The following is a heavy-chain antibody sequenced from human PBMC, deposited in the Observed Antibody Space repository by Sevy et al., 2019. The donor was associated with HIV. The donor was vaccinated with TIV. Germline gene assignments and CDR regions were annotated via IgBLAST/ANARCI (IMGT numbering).Heavy chain of an antibody. J-gene: IGHJ4*02. Sequence: GGSLRLSCAASGFTFINYAMTWVRQAPGKGLEWVSIIFLIVDVTFYAESVKGRFIISRDSSKNTLFLQMNSLRAEDTAVYYCAKDFCRTDNCADLFDYWGQGTLVTVSS. CDR1: GFTFINYA. CDR3: AKDFCRTDNCADLFDY. CDR2: IFLIVDVT. V-gene: IGHV3-23*01. D-gene: IGHD1-20*01.